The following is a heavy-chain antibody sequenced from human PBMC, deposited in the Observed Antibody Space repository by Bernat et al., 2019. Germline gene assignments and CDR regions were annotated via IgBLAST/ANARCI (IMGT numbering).Heavy chain of an antibody. V-gene: IGHV3-23*01. J-gene: IGHJ2*01. CDR3: AKEVGCSGGSCYSWYFDL. Sequence: EVQLLESGGGLVQPGGSLRLSCAASGFTFSSYAMSWVRQAPGKGLECVSAIGGGGGSTYYADSVKGRFTISRDNSKNTLYLQMNSLRAEDTAVYYCAKEVGCSGGSCYSWYFDLWGRDTLVTVSS. CDR1: GFTFSSYA. CDR2: IGGGGGST. D-gene: IGHD2-15*01.